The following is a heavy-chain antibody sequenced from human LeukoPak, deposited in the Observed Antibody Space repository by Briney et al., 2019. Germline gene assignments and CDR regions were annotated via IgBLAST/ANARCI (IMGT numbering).Heavy chain of an antibody. D-gene: IGHD5-12*01. Sequence: SQTLSLTCAISGDSVSSNSAAWNWIRQSPSRGLEWLGRTYYRSKWYNDYAVPMKGRITINPATSKNQFSLHLNSVTPEDTAVYYCARDSGSGDDLLDSWGLGTLVTVSS. V-gene: IGHV6-1*01. CDR3: ARDSGSGDDLLDS. CDR1: GDSVSSNSAA. J-gene: IGHJ4*02. CDR2: TYYRSKWYN.